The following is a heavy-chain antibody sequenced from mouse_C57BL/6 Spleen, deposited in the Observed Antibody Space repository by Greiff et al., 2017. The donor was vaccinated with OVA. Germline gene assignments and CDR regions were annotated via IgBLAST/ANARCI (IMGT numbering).Heavy chain of an antibody. D-gene: IGHD2-5*01. CDR3: ASYYSNGGY. CDR2: INPNNGGT. Sequence: VHVKQSGPELVKPGASVKMSCKASGYTFTDYNMHWVKQSHGKSLEWIGYINPNNGGTSYNQKFKGKATLTVNKSSSTAYMELRSLTSEDSAVYYCASYYSNGGYWGQGTTLTVSS. J-gene: IGHJ2*01. V-gene: IGHV1-22*01. CDR1: GYTFTDYN.